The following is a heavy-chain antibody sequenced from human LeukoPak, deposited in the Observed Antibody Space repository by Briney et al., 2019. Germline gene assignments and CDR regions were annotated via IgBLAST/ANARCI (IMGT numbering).Heavy chain of an antibody. CDR1: GLTFSNSA. Sequence: GGSLRLSREASGLTFSNSAMGWVRQAPGKGLEWVSGVSASGHYTYYADSAKGRFTISRDNSETTLFLQMNSLRAEDTALYYCVKDGSWGDYFFYFYIDVWAKGPRSPSP. V-gene: IGHV3-23*01. CDR2: VSASGHYT. CDR3: VKDGSWGDYFFYFYIDV. D-gene: IGHD3-16*01. J-gene: IGHJ6*03.